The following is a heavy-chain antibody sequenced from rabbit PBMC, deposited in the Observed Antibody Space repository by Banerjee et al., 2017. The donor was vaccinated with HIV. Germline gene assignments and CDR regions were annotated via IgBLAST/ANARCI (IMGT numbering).Heavy chain of an antibody. J-gene: IGHJ4*01. CDR1: GIDFSSYG. Sequence: QEQLVESGGGLVTLGGSLKLSCKASGIDFSSYGINWVRQAPGKGLEWIACINSNTGNTVYASWAKDPFTISKTSSTTVTLQMTSLTAADTATYFCARDLAGVIGWNFNFWGPGTLVTVS. CDR2: INSNTGNT. CDR3: ARDLAGVIGWNFNF. V-gene: IGHV1S45*01. D-gene: IGHD4-1*01.